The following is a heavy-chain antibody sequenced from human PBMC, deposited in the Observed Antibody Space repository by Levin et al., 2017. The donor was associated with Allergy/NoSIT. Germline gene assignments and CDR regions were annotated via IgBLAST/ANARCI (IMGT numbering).Heavy chain of an antibody. CDR3: AREDGLGKASFDY. V-gene: IGHV3-21*01. D-gene: IGHD5-24*01. Sequence: AGGSLRLSCAASGFTFSSYSMNWVRQAPGKGLEWVSSISSSSSYIYYADSVKGRFTISRDNAKNSLYLQMNSLRAEDTAVYYCAREDGLGKASFDYWGQGTLVTVSS. CDR1: GFTFSSYS. CDR2: ISSSSSYI. J-gene: IGHJ4*02.